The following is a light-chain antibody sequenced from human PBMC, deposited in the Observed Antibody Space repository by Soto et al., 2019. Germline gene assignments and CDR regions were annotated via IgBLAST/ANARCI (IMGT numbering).Light chain of an antibody. CDR1: NSDVGSFNS. J-gene: IGLJ1*01. CDR3: NSYTRGSTRYV. CDR2: DVN. V-gene: IGLV2-14*03. Sequence: QSALTQPASVSGSPGQSITISCTAANSDVGSFNSVSWYQQHPGKAPKLILYDVNQRPSGVPHRFSGSKSANTASLTISGLQADDEAEYYCNSYTRGSTRYVFGTGTKVTVL.